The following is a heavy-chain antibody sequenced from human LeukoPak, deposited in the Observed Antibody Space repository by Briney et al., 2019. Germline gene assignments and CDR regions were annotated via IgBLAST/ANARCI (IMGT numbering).Heavy chain of an antibody. J-gene: IGHJ4*02. D-gene: IGHD3-10*01. CDR1: GFTFSTYT. Sequence: GSLRLSCAASGFTFSTYTMAWVRQAPGGGLEWVSGISDNGGRTYYADSVKGRFTISRDNSKNTLYLQMNSLRAEDTAVYYCAKDRGWGAYYFDYWGQGTLVTVSS. CDR2: ISDNGGRT. CDR3: AKDRGWGAYYFDY. V-gene: IGHV3-23*01.